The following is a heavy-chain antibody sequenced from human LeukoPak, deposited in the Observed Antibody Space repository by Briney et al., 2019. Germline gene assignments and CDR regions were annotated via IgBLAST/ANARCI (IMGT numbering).Heavy chain of an antibody. CDR2: ISAYNGNT. V-gene: IGHV1-18*04. J-gene: IGHJ4*02. D-gene: IGHD1-1*01. CDR1: GYTFTSYG. CDR3: ARVGYNWNDDYYFDY. Sequence: GASVKVSSKASGYTFTSYGISWVRQAPGQGLEWMGWISAYNGNTNYAQKLQGTVTMTTDTSTSTAYMELRSLRSDDTAVYYCARVGYNWNDDYYFDYWGQGTLVTVSS.